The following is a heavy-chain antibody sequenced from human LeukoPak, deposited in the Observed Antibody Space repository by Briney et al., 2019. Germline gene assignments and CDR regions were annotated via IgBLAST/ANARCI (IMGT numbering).Heavy chain of an antibody. J-gene: IGHJ6*03. Sequence: PGGSLRLSCAASGFTFSSYGMHWVRQAPGKGLEWVAVISYDGSNKYYADSVKGRFTISRDNAKNSLYLQMNSLRAEDTAVYYCARDKGGRLYYHMDVWGKGTTVTISS. CDR1: GFTFSSYG. V-gene: IGHV3-30*03. CDR3: ARDKGGRLYYHMDV. D-gene: IGHD3-16*01. CDR2: ISYDGSNK.